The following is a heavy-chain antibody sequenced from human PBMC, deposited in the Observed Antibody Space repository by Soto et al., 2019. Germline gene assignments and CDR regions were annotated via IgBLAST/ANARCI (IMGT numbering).Heavy chain of an antibody. V-gene: IGHV3-53*01. CDR1: GFTVSSNY. CDR3: AREAPRRYSYGGGMDV. CDR2: IYSGGST. D-gene: IGHD5-18*01. J-gene: IGHJ6*02. Sequence: AGSLRLSCAASGFTVSSNYMSWVRQAPGKGLEWVSVIYSGGSTYYADSVKGRFTISRDNSKNTLYLQMNSLRAEDTAVYYCAREAPRRYSYGGGMDVWGQGTTVTV.